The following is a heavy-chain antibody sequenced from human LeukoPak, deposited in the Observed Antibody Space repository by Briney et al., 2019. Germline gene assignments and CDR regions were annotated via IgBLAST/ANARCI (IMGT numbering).Heavy chain of an antibody. CDR1: GGSFRGYY. Sequence: SETLPLTCAVYGGSFRGYYWCWIRQPPGKGLEWIGYIHYSGSTNYNPSLKSRVTMAVDTSENQFSLNLSSVTTADTAVYYCARGGTGYSSYYNMDVWGQGTTVTVSS. CDR2: IHYSGST. V-gene: IGHV4-59*01. CDR3: ARGGTGYSSYYNMDV. D-gene: IGHD5-18*01. J-gene: IGHJ6*02.